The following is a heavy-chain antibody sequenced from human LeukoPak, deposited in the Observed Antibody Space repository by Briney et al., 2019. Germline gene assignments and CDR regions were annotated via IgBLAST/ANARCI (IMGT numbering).Heavy chain of an antibody. V-gene: IGHV3-23*01. CDR2: ISGSGGST. Sequence: SGGSLRLYCAASGFTFSSYAMSWVRQAPGKGLEWVSAISGSGGSTYYADSVKGRFTISRGNSKNTLYLQMNSLRAEDTAVYYCAKEETMTTVTTYCDYWGQGTLVTVSS. D-gene: IGHD4-17*01. CDR3: AKEETMTTVTTYCDY. J-gene: IGHJ4*02. CDR1: GFTFSSYA.